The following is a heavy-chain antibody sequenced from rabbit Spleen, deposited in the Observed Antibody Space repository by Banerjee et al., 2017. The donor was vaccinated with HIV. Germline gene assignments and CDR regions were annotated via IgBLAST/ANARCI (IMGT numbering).Heavy chain of an antibody. V-gene: IGHV1S40*01. CDR3: ARDLTGVIGWNFGW. CDR1: GFSFSYSYW. CDR2: IYTDTDTT. J-gene: IGHJ4*01. D-gene: IGHD1-1*01. Sequence: QSLEESGGDLVKPGASLTLTCTASGFSFSYSYWICWVRQAPGKGLEWIGCIYTDTDTTYYASWAKGRFTITRSTSLNTVTLQMTSLTAADTATYFCARDLTGVIGWNFGWWGQGTLVTVS.